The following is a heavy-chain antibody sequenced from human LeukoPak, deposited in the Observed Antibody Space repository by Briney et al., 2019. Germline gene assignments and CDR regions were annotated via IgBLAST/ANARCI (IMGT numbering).Heavy chain of an antibody. V-gene: IGHV3-7*01. J-gene: IGHJ4*02. Sequence: PGGSLRLSCAASGFTFSTYWMSWVRQAPGKGLEWVANIKQDGSEKYYVDSVKGRFTISRDSAKNSLYLQMNSLRAEDTALYYCARDWFHAIDYWGQGTLVTVSS. D-gene: IGHD2/OR15-2a*01. CDR2: IKQDGSEK. CDR1: GFTFSTYW. CDR3: ARDWFHAIDY.